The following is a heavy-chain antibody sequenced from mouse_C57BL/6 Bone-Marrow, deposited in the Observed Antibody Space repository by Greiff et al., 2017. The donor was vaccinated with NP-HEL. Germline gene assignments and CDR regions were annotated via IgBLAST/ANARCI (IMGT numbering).Heavy chain of an antibody. J-gene: IGHJ2*01. V-gene: IGHV1-76*01. CDR3: ARDDYGNFDY. D-gene: IGHD2-4*01. CDR2: IYPGSGNT. CDR1: GYTFTDYY. Sequence: QVQLQQSGAELVRPGASVKLSCKASGYTFTDYYINWVKQRPGQGLEWIARIYPGSGNTYYNEKFKGKATLTAEKSSSTAYMQLSSLTSEDSAVYFCARDDYGNFDYWGQGTTLTVSS.